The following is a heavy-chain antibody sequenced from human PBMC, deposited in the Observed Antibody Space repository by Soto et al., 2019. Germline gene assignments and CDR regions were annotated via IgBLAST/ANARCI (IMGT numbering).Heavy chain of an antibody. CDR2: IESSSIYI. CDR1: GFTFDSYS. J-gene: IGHJ4*02. V-gene: IGHV3-21*01. D-gene: IGHD2-2*01. CDR3: ARGREPDAFGNVFDS. Sequence: GGSLRLSCAASGFTFDSYSMNWVRQAPGKGLEWVSSIESSSIYIFYAESVKGRFTISRDNAKSSLYLQMHSLRAGDTAVYYCARGREPDAFGNVFDSWGQGTLVTVSS.